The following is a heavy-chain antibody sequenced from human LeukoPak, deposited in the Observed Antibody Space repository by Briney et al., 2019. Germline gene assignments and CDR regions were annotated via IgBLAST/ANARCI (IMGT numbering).Heavy chain of an antibody. J-gene: IGHJ5*02. CDR1: GGSISSSSYY. V-gene: IGHV4-39*07. CDR2: INHSGST. D-gene: IGHD4-17*01. Sequence: SETLSLTCTVSGGSISSSSYYWGWIRQPPGKGLEWIGEINHSGSTNYNPSLKSRVTISVDTSKNQFSLKLSSVTAADTAVYYCARGQGDGDYVRPYNWFDPWGQGTLVTVSS. CDR3: ARGQGDGDYVRPYNWFDP.